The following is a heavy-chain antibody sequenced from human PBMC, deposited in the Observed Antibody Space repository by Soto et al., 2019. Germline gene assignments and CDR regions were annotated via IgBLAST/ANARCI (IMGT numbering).Heavy chain of an antibody. V-gene: IGHV5-10-1*01. D-gene: IGHD3-22*01. Sequence: GESLKISCKGSGCSFTSYWISWVRQMPGKGLEWMGRIDPSDSYTNYSPSFQGHVTISADKSISTAYLQWSSLKASDTAMYYCARGGLITMIVVPHGMDVWGQGTTVTVSS. CDR2: IDPSDSYT. CDR1: GCSFTSYW. CDR3: ARGGLITMIVVPHGMDV. J-gene: IGHJ6*02.